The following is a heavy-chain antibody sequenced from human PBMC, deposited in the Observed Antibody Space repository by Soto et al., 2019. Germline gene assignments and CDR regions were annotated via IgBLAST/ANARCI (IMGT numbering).Heavy chain of an antibody. CDR3: ARDLNGSGGNKKYYYYYYMDV. CDR1: GFTFSSYS. D-gene: IGHD3-10*01. CDR2: ISSSSSYI. J-gene: IGHJ6*03. V-gene: IGHV3-21*01. Sequence: GGSLRLSCAASGFTFSSYSMNWVRQAPGKGLEWVSSISSSSSYIYYADSVKGRFTISRDNAKNSLYLQMNSLRAEDTAVYYCARDLNGSGGNKKYYYYYYMDVWGKGTTVTVSS.